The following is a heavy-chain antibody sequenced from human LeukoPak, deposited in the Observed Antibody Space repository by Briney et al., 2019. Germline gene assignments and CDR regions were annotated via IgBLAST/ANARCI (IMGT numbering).Heavy chain of an antibody. CDR2: ISRTGGA. D-gene: IGHD6-19*01. J-gene: IGHJ3*02. V-gene: IGHV3-53*01. CDR3: VVRSGRSGSGFDI. Sequence: GGSLRLSCADSEFTVSSNYMSWVRQSPGRGLECVSIISRTGGASYADSVKSRFTISRDNSMNTLYLQMKSLTAEDTAVYYCVVRSGRSGSGFDIWGQGTLVTVS. CDR1: EFTVSSNY.